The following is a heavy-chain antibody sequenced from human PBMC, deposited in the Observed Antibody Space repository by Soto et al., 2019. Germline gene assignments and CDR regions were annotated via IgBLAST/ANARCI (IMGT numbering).Heavy chain of an antibody. V-gene: IGHV1-18*01. D-gene: IGHD5-18*01. CDR2: ISTLNGNT. J-gene: IGHJ6*02. CDR3: ARRVQLWLPDYYGMDV. CDR1: GYDYVTYA. Sequence: QAQLVQSGAEVKKPGASVNVSCKASGYDYVTYAITWVRQRPGQGLEWMGWISTLNGNTNYAQNFQGRVTMTTDTSTRIVHLELRSLRSDDTAVYCCARRVQLWLPDYYGMDVWGQGTTVTVSS.